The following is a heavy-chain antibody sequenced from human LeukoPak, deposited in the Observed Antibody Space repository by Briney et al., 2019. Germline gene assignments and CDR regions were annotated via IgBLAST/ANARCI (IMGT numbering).Heavy chain of an antibody. J-gene: IGHJ4*02. CDR1: GFTFSSYS. Sequence: GGSLRLSCAASGFTFSSYSMNWVRQAPGKGLEWVSSISSSSSYIYYADSVKGRFTISRDNAKNSLYPQMNSLRAEDTAVYYCARRCSGGSCYVGFDYWGQGTLVTVSS. D-gene: IGHD2-15*01. V-gene: IGHV3-21*01. CDR2: ISSSSSYI. CDR3: ARRCSGGSCYVGFDY.